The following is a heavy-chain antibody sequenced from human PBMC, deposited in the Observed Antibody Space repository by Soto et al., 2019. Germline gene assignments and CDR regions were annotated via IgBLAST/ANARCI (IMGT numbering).Heavy chain of an antibody. CDR3: AREVDGIQLWSSNWFDP. D-gene: IGHD5-18*01. V-gene: IGHV4-4*02. Sequence: PLETLSLTCAVSGGSISSSNWWSWVRPPPGKGLEWIGEIYHSGSTNYNPSLKSRVTISVDKSKNQFSLKLSSVTAADTAVYYCAREVDGIQLWSSNWFDPWGQGTLVTVSS. CDR1: GGSISSSNW. J-gene: IGHJ5*02. CDR2: IYHSGST.